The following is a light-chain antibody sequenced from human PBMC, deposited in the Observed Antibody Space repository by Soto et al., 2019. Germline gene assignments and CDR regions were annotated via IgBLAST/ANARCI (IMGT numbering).Light chain of an antibody. CDR1: SSDVGGYNY. CDR2: DVS. Sequence: QCALTQPASVSGSPGQSITISCTGTSSDVGGYNYVSWYQQHPGKAPKLMIYDVSNRPSGVSNRFSGSKSGNTASLTISGLQAEDEADYYCSSYTSSSTSEVFGTGTKVTVL. V-gene: IGLV2-14*01. CDR3: SSYTSSSTSEV. J-gene: IGLJ1*01.